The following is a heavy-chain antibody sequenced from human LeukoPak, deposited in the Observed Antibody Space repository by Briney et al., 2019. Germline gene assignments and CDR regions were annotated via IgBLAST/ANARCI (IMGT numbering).Heavy chain of an antibody. V-gene: IGHV3-23*01. J-gene: IGHJ6*03. CDR1: GFTFSDYY. CDR2: ISGSGGST. D-gene: IGHD6-13*01. Sequence: PGGSLRLSCAASGFTFSDYYTSWVRQAPGKGLEWVSGISGSGGSTYYADSVKGRFTVSRDNFKNTLFLQVNSLRAEDTAIYYCAREGFTSSWLYYFYYMDVWDKGTTVTVSS. CDR3: AREGFTSSWLYYFYYMDV.